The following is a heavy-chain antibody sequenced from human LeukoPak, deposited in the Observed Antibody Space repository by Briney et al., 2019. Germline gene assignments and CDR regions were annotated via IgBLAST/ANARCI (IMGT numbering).Heavy chain of an antibody. CDR2: IYYSGST. J-gene: IGHJ4*02. CDR3: ARGEQWLVFDY. Sequence: SETLSLTCAVYGASFSGYYWSWIRQPPGKGLEWIGYIYYSGSTNYNPSLKSRVTISVDTSKNQFSLKLSSVTAADTAVYYCARGEQWLVFDYWGQGTLVTVSS. D-gene: IGHD6-19*01. V-gene: IGHV4-59*01. CDR1: GASFSGYY.